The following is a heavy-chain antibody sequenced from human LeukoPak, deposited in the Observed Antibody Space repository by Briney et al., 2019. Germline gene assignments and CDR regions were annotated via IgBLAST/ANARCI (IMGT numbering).Heavy chain of an antibody. Sequence: GRSLRLSCAASGFTFSSYGMHWVRQAPGKGLEWVSYISSSSSNIYSADSVKGRFTISRDNAKNSLYLQMNSLRAEDTAVYYCARVIGGSYIDYWGQGTLVTVSS. D-gene: IGHD1-26*01. V-gene: IGHV3-48*01. CDR3: ARVIGGSYIDY. CDR1: GFTFSSYG. CDR2: ISSSSSNI. J-gene: IGHJ4*02.